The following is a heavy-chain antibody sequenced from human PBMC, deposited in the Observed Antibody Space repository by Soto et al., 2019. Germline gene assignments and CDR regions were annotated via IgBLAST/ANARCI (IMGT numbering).Heavy chain of an antibody. CDR3: ASTYSSGWYWFDP. Sequence: QVTVKESGPVLVKPTETLTLTCTASGFSLSNAGLGVSWIRQPPGKALEWLAHIFSNDEKSYSTSLKSRLTISKDTSKSQVVLTMTNMDPVDTATYYCASTYSSGWYWFDPWGQGTLVTVSS. D-gene: IGHD6-13*01. J-gene: IGHJ5*02. V-gene: IGHV2-26*04. CDR1: GFSLSNAGLG. CDR2: IFSNDEK.